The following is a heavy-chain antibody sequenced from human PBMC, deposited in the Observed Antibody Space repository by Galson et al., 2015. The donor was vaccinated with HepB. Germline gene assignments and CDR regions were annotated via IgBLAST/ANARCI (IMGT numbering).Heavy chain of an antibody. CDR3: ARGYSSSYYYYDLDV. CDR2: IIPIFGTA. V-gene: IGHV1-69*13. D-gene: IGHD6-6*01. Sequence: SVKVSCKASGGTFSRYAINWVRQAPGQGLEWMGGIIPIFGTANYAQKFQGRVTITADESTSTAYMELNSLRSEDTAVYYCARGYSSSYYYYDLDVWGQGTTVTVSS. CDR1: GGTFSRYA. J-gene: IGHJ6*02.